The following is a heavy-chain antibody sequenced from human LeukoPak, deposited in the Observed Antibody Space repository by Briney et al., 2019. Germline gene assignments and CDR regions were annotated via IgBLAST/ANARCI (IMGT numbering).Heavy chain of an antibody. CDR3: ARDWPSEWQHLPDYDAVDI. CDR2: IWYDGSNK. CDR1: GFTFSSYG. J-gene: IGHJ3*02. Sequence: GGSLRLSCAASGFTFSSYGMHWVRQAPGKGLEWVAVIWYDGSNKYYADSVKGRFTISRDNSKNTLYLQMNSLRAEDTAVYYCARDWPSEWQHLPDYDAVDIWGQGTMVTVSS. V-gene: IGHV3-33*01. D-gene: IGHD6-13*01.